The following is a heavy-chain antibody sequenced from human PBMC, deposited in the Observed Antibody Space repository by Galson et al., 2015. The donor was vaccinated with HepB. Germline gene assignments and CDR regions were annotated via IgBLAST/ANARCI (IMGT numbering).Heavy chain of an antibody. CDR3: ARTYVDTAMDAEMTYFDY. CDR2: IYYSGST. V-gene: IGHV4-39*01. J-gene: IGHJ4*02. Sequence: SETLSLTCTVSGGSISSSSYYWGWIRQPPGKGLEWIGSIYYSGSTYYNPSLKSRVTISVDTSKNQFSLKLSSVTAADTAVYYCARTYVDTAMDAEMTYFDYWGQGTLVTVSS. D-gene: IGHD5-18*01. CDR1: GGSISSSSYY.